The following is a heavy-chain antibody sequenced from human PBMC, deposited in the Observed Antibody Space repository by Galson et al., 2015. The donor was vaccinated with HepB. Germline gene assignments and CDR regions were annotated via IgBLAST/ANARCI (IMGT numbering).Heavy chain of an antibody. CDR1: GYTLTGLS. J-gene: IGHJ6*02. Sequence: SVKVSCKVSGYTLTGLSMHWVRQAPGKGLEWMGGFDPEDGETIYAQKFQGRVTMTEDTSADTAYMELSSLRSEDTAVYYCATRDSKKIYYYYGMDVWGQGTTVTVSS. D-gene: IGHD4-11*01. CDR3: ATRDSKKIYYYYGMDV. CDR2: FDPEDGET. V-gene: IGHV1-24*01.